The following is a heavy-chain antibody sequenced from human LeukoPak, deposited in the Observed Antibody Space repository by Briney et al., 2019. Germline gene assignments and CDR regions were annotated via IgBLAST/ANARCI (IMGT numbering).Heavy chain of an antibody. CDR3: ARRDGTVVRGVISYYFDY. D-gene: IGHD3-10*01. V-gene: IGHV4-59*08. J-gene: IGHJ4*02. CDR2: ISYSGST. CDR1: GGSISSYY. Sequence: SETLSLTCTVSGGSISSYYWSWIRQPPGKGLEWIGPISYSGSTNYNPSLKSRVTISIDTSKNQFSLKLSSVTAADTAVYYCARRDGTVVRGVISYYFDYWGQGTLVTVSS.